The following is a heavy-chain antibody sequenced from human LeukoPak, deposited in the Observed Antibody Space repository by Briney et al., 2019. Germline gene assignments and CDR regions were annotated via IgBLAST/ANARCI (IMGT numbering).Heavy chain of an antibody. CDR3: ARGPIQLWLLGPSEGTNWFDP. J-gene: IGHJ5*02. Sequence: ASVKVSCKASGGTFSSYAIGWVRQAPGQGLEWMGRIIPIFGIANYAQKFQGRVTITADKSTSTAYMELSSLRSEDTAVYYCARGPIQLWLLGPSEGTNWFDPWGQGTLVTVSS. CDR2: IIPIFGIA. D-gene: IGHD5-18*01. V-gene: IGHV1-69*04. CDR1: GGTFSSYA.